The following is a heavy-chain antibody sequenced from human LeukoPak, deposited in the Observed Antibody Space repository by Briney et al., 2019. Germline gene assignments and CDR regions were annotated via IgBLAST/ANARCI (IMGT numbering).Heavy chain of an antibody. CDR1: GGTFSSYA. V-gene: IGHV1-69*04. Sequence: SVKVSCKASGGTFSSYAISWVRQAPGQGLEWMGRIIPILGIANYAQKFQGRVTITADKSTGTAYMELSSLRSEDTAVYYCARTVTEDYYYGMDVWGQGTTVTVSS. CDR3: ARTVTEDYYYGMDV. J-gene: IGHJ6*02. CDR2: IIPILGIA. D-gene: IGHD2-21*02.